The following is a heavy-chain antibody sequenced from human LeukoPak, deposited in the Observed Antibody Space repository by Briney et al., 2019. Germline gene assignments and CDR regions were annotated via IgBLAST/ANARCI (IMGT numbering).Heavy chain of an antibody. D-gene: IGHD3-10*01. CDR3: AKSGTFDI. J-gene: IGHJ3*02. V-gene: IGHV3-30*18. CDR1: GFTFSHYG. Sequence: GGSLRLSCAASGFTFSHYGMHWVRQAPGKGLEWVAVISYDGSNKYYADSVKGRFTISRDNSKNTLYLQMNSLRAEDTAVYYCAKSGTFDIWGQGTMVTVSS. CDR2: ISYDGSNK.